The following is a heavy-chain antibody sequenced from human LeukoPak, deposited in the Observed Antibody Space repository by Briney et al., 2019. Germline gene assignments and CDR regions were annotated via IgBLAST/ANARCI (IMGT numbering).Heavy chain of an antibody. Sequence: GGSLRLSCAASGFTFSSYGMGWVRQAPGKGLEWVSSISGGGETTYYADSVKGRFTISRDNAKNSLYLQLNSLRAEDMAVYYCARSLVVGATYPYHWGQGTLVTVSS. J-gene: IGHJ5*02. CDR1: GFTFSSYG. CDR2: ISGGGETT. CDR3: ARSLVVGATYPYH. D-gene: IGHD1-26*01. V-gene: IGHV3-48*01.